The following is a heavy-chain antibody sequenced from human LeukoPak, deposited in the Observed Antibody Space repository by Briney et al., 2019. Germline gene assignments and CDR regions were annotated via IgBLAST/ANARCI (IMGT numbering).Heavy chain of an antibody. CDR3: ALGLGIAAAELDY. J-gene: IGHJ4*02. Sequence: GASVKVSCKASGVTFNNDVITWVRQAHGQGLECMGGIIPMFGTANYAQKVQGRVTITADKSTNTAYMELSSLTSEDTAVYYCALGLGIAAAELDYWGQGTLVTVSS. V-gene: IGHV1-69*06. CDR2: IIPMFGTA. D-gene: IGHD6-13*01. CDR1: GVTFNNDV.